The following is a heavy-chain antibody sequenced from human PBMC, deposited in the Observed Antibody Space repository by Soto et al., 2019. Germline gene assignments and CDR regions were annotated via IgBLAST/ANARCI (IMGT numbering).Heavy chain of an antibody. Sequence: EVQLVESGGGLVKPGGSLRLSCAASGFTFSNAWMSWVRQAPGKGLEWVGRIKSRADGGTADHAAPVKGRFAISRDDSKNTLDMQMNSLKPEDTAVYYCATLGGNLGAFDYWGQGTLVTVSS. CDR1: GFTFSNAW. CDR3: ATLGGNLGAFDY. J-gene: IGHJ4*02. V-gene: IGHV3-15*01. CDR2: IKSRADGGTA. D-gene: IGHD3-16*01.